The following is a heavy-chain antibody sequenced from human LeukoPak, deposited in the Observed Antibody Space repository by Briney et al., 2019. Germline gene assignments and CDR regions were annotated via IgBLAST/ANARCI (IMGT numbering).Heavy chain of an antibody. Sequence: ASVKVSCKASGYTFTSYGISWVRQAPGQGPEWMGWISAYNGNTNYAQKLQGRVTMTTDTSTSTAYMELRSLRSDDTAVYYCARVELDDYGDYYWYFDLWGRGTLVTVSS. D-gene: IGHD4-17*01. CDR3: ARVELDDYGDYYWYFDL. J-gene: IGHJ2*01. CDR1: GYTFTSYG. CDR2: ISAYNGNT. V-gene: IGHV1-18*01.